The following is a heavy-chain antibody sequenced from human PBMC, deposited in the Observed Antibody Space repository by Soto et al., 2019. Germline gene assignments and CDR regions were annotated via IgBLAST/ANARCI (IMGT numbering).Heavy chain of an antibody. V-gene: IGHV4-34*01. CDR3: ARGLILWFGEVSRRGGYYYYMDV. CDR2: INDSGNI. Sequence: QVQLQQWGAGLLKPSETLSLTCAVYGGSFSGYQWTWIRQTPGKGLEWIGEINDSGNINYNPSLKSRLTILVDTAKKQSSRKLSSVTAADTAVYYGARGLILWFGEVSRRGGYYYYMDVWGKGTSVTVSS. J-gene: IGHJ6*03. CDR1: GGSFSGYQ. D-gene: IGHD3-10*01.